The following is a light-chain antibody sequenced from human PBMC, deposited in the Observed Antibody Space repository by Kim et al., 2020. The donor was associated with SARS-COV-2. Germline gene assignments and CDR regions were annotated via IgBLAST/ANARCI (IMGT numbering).Light chain of an antibody. V-gene: IGLV3-19*01. CDR2: DKN. J-gene: IGLJ3*02. CDR3: DSKDNKGNQ. Sequence: VAMRQTVRTASIGDRERFYYASWYQKKAEKAPMLVIYDKNNLPSGISDRIYGYSSGSRASLTVKGAQGEEETDYYCDSKDNKGNQFGRGTQLTVL. CDR1: RERFYY.